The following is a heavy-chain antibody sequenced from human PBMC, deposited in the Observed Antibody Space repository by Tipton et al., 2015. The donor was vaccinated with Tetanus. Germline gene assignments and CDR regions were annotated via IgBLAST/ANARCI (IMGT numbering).Heavy chain of an antibody. V-gene: IGHV3-7*01. CDR2: INRDGSGK. D-gene: IGHD3/OR15-3a*01. CDR1: GFIFSNYW. J-gene: IGHJ6*03. CDR3: ARDRGEDWTNFYYMDV. Sequence: SLRLSCSASGFIFSNYWMSWVRQAPGKGLEWVANINRDGSGKYYVDSVKGRFTISRDEAKNSLYLQMGSLRVGDTAVYYCARDRGEDWTNFYYMDVWGKGATVTVSS.